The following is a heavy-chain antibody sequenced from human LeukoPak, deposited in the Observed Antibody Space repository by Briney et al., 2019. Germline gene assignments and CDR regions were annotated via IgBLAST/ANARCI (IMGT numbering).Heavy chain of an antibody. CDR1: GYTFTSYA. V-gene: IGHV1-18*01. CDR2: ISAYNGNT. CDR3: ARADVELAYFDY. Sequence: ASVKVSCKASGYTFTSYAMNWVRQAPGQGLEWMGWISAYNGNTNYAQKLQGRVTMTTDTSTSTAYMELRSLRSDDTAVYYCARADVELAYFDYWGQGTLVTVSS. D-gene: IGHD5-24*01. J-gene: IGHJ4*02.